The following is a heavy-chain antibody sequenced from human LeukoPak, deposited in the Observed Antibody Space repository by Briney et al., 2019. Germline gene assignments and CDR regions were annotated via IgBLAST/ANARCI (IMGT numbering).Heavy chain of an antibody. CDR3: AKGVNRIAARPPYYYYYYYMDV. J-gene: IGHJ6*03. V-gene: IGHV3-9*01. D-gene: IGHD6-6*01. CDR1: GFTFDDYA. Sequence: PGRSLRLSCAASGFTFDDYAMHWVRQAPGKGLEWVSGISWNSGSIGYADSVKGRFTISRDNAKNSLYLQMNSLRAEDTALYYCAKGVNRIAARPPYYYYYYYMDVWGKGTTVTVSS. CDR2: ISWNSGSI.